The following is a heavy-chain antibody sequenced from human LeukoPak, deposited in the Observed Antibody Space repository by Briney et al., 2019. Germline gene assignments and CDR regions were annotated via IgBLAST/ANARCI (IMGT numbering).Heavy chain of an antibody. CDR1: GFTFSSYW. Sequence: PGGSLRLSCAASGFTFSSYWMSWVRQAPGKGLEWVANIKQDGSEKYYVDSVKGRFTISRDNAKNSLYLQMNSLRAEDTALYYCARERGYYDSSGYYYWGQGTLVTVSS. V-gene: IGHV3-7*03. CDR2: IKQDGSEK. D-gene: IGHD3-22*01. J-gene: IGHJ4*02. CDR3: ARERGYYDSSGYYY.